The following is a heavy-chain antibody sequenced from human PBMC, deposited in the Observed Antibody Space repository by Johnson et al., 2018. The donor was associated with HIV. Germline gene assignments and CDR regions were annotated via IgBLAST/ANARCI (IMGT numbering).Heavy chain of an antibody. CDR1: GFTFSSYG. Sequence: QVQLVESGGGAVQPGRSLRLSCAASGFTFSSYGMHWVRQAPGKGLEWVAVISYDGSEKYFADSAKGRFTISRDSSKNTLYLQMNSLRTEDTAVYYCAREDCSSTRCSDWDSAFDIWGQGTMVTVSS. V-gene: IGHV3-30*03. CDR3: AREDCSSTRCSDWDSAFDI. D-gene: IGHD2-2*01. J-gene: IGHJ3*02. CDR2: ISYDGSEK.